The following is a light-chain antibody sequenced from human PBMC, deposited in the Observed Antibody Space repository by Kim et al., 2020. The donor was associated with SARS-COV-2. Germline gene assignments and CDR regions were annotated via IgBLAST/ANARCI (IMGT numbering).Light chain of an antibody. CDR1: KLGEKY. CDR3: QPWDSITVV. CDR2: QDT. J-gene: IGLJ2*01. Sequence: SYELTQPPSVSVSPGQTASITCSGDKLGEKYACWYQQKPGQSPVLVIYQDTKRPSGIPERFSGSNSGNTATLTISGTQAMDEADYYCQPWDSITVVFGGG. V-gene: IGLV3-1*01.